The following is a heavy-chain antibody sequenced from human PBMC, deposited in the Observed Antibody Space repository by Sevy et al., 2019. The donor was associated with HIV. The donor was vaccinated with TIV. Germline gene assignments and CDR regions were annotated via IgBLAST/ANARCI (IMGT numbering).Heavy chain of an antibody. D-gene: IGHD2-8*01. J-gene: IGHJ6*02. Sequence: GESLKISCKGSGYSFTSYWIGWVRQMPGKGLEWMGIIYPGDSDTRYSPSFQGQVTISADKSISTAYLQWSSLKASDTAMYYSARSHLGYCTNGVCYDHYYYGMDVWGQGTTVTVSS. CDR2: IYPGDSDT. CDR1: GYSFTSYW. V-gene: IGHV5-51*01. CDR3: ARSHLGYCTNGVCYDHYYYGMDV.